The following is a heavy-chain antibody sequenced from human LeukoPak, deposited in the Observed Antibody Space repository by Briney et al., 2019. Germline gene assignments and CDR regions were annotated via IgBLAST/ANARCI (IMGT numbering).Heavy chain of an antibody. D-gene: IGHD3-22*01. J-gene: IGHJ4*02. Sequence: SGGSLRLSCAASGFTFSSYWMHWVRQAPGKGLVWVSRINSDGSSTSYADSVKGRFTISRDNAKNTLYLQMNSLRAEDTAVYYCARDPHYYYDSSGYDEFDYWGQGTLVTVPS. CDR2: INSDGSST. CDR1: GFTFSSYW. V-gene: IGHV3-74*01. CDR3: ARDPHYYYDSSGYDEFDY.